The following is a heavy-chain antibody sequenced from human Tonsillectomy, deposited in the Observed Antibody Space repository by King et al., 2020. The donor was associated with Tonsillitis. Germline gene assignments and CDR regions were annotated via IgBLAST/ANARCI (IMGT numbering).Heavy chain of an antibody. J-gene: IGHJ3*02. CDR3: ARGRQEILWFGEDDGFDI. V-gene: IGHV4-34*01. D-gene: IGHD3-10*01. CDR1: GGSFSGYY. CDR2: INHSGST. Sequence: VQLQQWGAGLLKPSETLSLTCAVYGGSFSGYYWSWIRQPPGKGLEWIGKINHSGSTNCNPSLKSRVTISVDTSKNQFSLKLSSVTAADTAVYYCARGRQEILWFGEDDGFDIWGQGTLVTVSS.